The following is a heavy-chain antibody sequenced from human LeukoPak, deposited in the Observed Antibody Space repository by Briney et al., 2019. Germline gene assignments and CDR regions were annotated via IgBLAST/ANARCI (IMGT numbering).Heavy chain of an antibody. CDR3: ARASDYGDYYFDY. Sequence: GGSLRLSCAASGFTFSDYYMSWIRQAPGKGLEWVSYISSSGSTIYYADSVKGRFTISRDNAKSSLYLQMNSLRAEDTAVYYCARASDYGDYYFDYWGQGTLVTVSS. CDR1: GFTFSDYY. D-gene: IGHD4-17*01. J-gene: IGHJ4*02. V-gene: IGHV3-11*04. CDR2: ISSSGSTI.